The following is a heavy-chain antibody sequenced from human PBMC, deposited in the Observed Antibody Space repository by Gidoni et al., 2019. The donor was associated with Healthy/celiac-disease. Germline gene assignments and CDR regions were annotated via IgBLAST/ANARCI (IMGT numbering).Heavy chain of an antibody. V-gene: IGHV1-18*01. Sequence: QVQLVQSGAEVKKPGASVKVSCKASGYTFTSDGISWVRQAPGQGLEWMGWISGYNGNTKYAQKLQGRVTMTTDTSTTTAYIELRSLRSDDTAVYYCARLDCSGGSCYPNYFDYWGQGTLVTVSS. J-gene: IGHJ4*02. CDR1: GYTFTSDG. CDR2: ISGYNGNT. D-gene: IGHD2-15*01. CDR3: ARLDCSGGSCYPNYFDY.